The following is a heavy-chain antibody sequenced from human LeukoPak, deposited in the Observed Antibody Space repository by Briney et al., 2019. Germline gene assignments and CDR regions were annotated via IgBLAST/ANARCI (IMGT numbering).Heavy chain of an antibody. Sequence: PSETLPLTCAVYGGSFSGYYWSWIRQPPGKGLEWIGEINHSGSTNYNPSLKSRVTISVDTSKNQFSLKLSSVTAADTAVYYCARGSGTPDYWGQGTLVTVSS. D-gene: IGHD1-1*01. V-gene: IGHV4-34*01. CDR1: GGSFSGYY. CDR3: ARGSGTPDY. J-gene: IGHJ4*02. CDR2: INHSGST.